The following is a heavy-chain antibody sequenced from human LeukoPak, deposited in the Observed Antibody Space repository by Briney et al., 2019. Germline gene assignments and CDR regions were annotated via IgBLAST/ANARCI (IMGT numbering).Heavy chain of an antibody. CDR3: ARRPLRVYGWEPHGAYYFDY. CDR2: IYYSGST. D-gene: IGHD1-26*01. J-gene: IGHJ4*02. V-gene: IGHV4-39*01. CDR1: GGSISSSSYY. Sequence: PSETLSLTCTVSGGSISSSSYYWGWIRQPPGKGLERIGSIYYSGSTYYNPSLKSRVTISVDTSKNQFSLKLSSVTAADTAVYYCARRPLRVYGWEPHGAYYFDYWGQGTLVTVSS.